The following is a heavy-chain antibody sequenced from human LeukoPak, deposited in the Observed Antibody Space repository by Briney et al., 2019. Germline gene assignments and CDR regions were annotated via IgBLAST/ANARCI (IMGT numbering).Heavy chain of an antibody. J-gene: IGHJ5*02. CDR3: AREQQYDFWSGKHWFDP. CDR1: GYTFTSYD. CDR2: MNPNSGNT. D-gene: IGHD3-3*01. Sequence: ASVKVSCKASGYTFTSYDINWVRQATGQGREWMGWMNPNSGNTGYAQKFQGRVTMTRNTSISTAYMELSSLRSEDTAVYCCAREQQYDFWSGKHWFDPLGQGTLVTVSS. V-gene: IGHV1-8*01.